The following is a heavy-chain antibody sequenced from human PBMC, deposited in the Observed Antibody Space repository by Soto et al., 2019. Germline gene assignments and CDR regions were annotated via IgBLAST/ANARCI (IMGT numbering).Heavy chain of an antibody. CDR1: GGSFSGYY. V-gene: IGHV4-34*01. J-gene: IGHJ3*01. CDR3: ATSRSIYCSGGSCYSGAFDD. CDR2: INHSGST. Sequence: QVQLQQWGAGLLKPSETLSLTCAVYGGSFSGYYWSWIRQPPGKGLEWIGEINHSGSTNYNPSLKSGVPISVGSSKNQFSLKLSSVTAADTAVYYFATSRSIYCSGGSCYSGAFDDWGQGTMGTGSS. D-gene: IGHD2-15*01.